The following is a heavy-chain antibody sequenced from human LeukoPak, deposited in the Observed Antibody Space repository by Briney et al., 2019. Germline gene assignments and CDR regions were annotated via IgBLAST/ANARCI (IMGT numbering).Heavy chain of an antibody. Sequence: ASVKVSCKASGYMFTDYYIHWVRQAPGQGLEWMGWINPNSGGTNYAQEFQGRVTMTGDTSSNTGYMDLSRLTSDDTAVYYCARDGQGRYCSGSNCFPFEYWGQGTLVTVSS. V-gene: IGHV1-2*02. J-gene: IGHJ4*02. CDR1: GYMFTDYY. D-gene: IGHD2-15*01. CDR3: ARDGQGRYCSGSNCFPFEY. CDR2: INPNSGGT.